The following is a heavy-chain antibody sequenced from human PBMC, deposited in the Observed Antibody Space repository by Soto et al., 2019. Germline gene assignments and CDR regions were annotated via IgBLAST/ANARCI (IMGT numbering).Heavy chain of an antibody. Sequence: SETLSLTCAVSGYSISSGYYWGWIRQPPGKGLEWIGSIYHSGSTYYNPSLKSRVTISVDTSKNQFSLKLSSVTAADTAVYYCASGHYDGGGYWGQGTLVTVSS. V-gene: IGHV4-38-2*01. CDR2: IYHSGST. CDR3: ASGHYDGGGY. J-gene: IGHJ4*02. D-gene: IGHD3-10*02. CDR1: GYSISSGYY.